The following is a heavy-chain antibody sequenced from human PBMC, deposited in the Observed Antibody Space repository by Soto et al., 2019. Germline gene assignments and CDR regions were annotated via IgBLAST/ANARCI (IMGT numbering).Heavy chain of an antibody. CDR3: ARVRDYDFLTGYFTYNCGMDV. D-gene: IGHD3-9*01. Sequence: QVQLVQSGAEVKKPGSSVKVSCKASGGSFSSYTVSWVRQAPGQGLEWMGRIIPIIGIANDAQKFQGRVTITEDKSSSTVYMEVYNLSFEDTAVYYCARVRDYDFLTGYFTYNCGMDVWGKGTTVTVSS. J-gene: IGHJ6*04. CDR2: IIPIIGIA. CDR1: GGSFSSYT. V-gene: IGHV1-69*02.